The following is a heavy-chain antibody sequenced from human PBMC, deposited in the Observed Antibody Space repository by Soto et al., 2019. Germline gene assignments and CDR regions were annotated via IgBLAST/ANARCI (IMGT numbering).Heavy chain of an antibody. V-gene: IGHV3-23*01. CDR2: ISGGGSTT. CDR3: AKDQAAGGTISRYFQY. Sequence: GGSLRLSCAASGFTFSSYAMSWVRQAPGKGLEWVSGISGGGSTTYYAESVKGRFTISRDNSKNTLYLQVNSLRAEDTAVYYCAKDQAAGGTISRYFQYWGQGTLVTSPQ. CDR1: GFTFSSYA. J-gene: IGHJ1*01. D-gene: IGHD6-13*01.